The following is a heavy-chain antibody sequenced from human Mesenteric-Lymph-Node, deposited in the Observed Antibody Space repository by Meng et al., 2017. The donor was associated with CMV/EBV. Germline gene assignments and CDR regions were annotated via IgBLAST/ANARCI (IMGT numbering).Heavy chain of an antibody. V-gene: IGHV3-72*01. CDR2: SRNKANSYTT. J-gene: IGHJ4*02. CDR3: AREGDGYNFYFDY. CDR1: GFTFNDHY. D-gene: IGHD5-24*01. Sequence: GESLKISCAASGFTFNDHYMDWVRQAPGKGLEWVGRSRNKANSYTTEYAASVKGRFTISRDDSKNSLYLHMNSLKTEDTAVYYCAREGDGYNFYFDYWGQGTLVTVSS.